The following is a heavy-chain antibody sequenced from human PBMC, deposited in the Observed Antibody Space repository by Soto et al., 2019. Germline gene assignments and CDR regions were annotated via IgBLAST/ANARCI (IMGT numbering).Heavy chain of an antibody. Sequence: SVKVSCKASGGTFSSYAISWVRQAPGQGLEWMGGIIPIFGTANYAQKFQGRVTITADESTSTAYMELSSLRSEDTAVYYCARSKGRIVVVVAAYYYYGMDVWGQGTTVTVPS. J-gene: IGHJ6*02. V-gene: IGHV1-69*13. CDR1: GGTFSSYA. CDR3: ARSKGRIVVVVAAYYYYGMDV. CDR2: IIPIFGTA. D-gene: IGHD2-15*01.